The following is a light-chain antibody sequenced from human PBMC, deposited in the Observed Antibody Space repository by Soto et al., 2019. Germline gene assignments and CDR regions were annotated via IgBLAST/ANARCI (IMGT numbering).Light chain of an antibody. CDR1: QGIRHY. Sequence: AIQMTQSPSSLSASVGDRVTITCRASQGIRHYLGWYQQKPGKAPKLLIYAASSLQIGVPSRFSGSGSGTDFTLTISSLQPEDFATYYCLQDYNYPLTFGGGTMVEIK. J-gene: IGKJ4*01. CDR2: AAS. V-gene: IGKV1-6*01. CDR3: LQDYNYPLT.